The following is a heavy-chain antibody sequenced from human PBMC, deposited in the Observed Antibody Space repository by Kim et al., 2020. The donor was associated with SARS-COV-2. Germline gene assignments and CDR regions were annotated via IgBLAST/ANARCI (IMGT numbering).Heavy chain of an antibody. CDR3: SGWSDWYFDL. Sequence: SETLSLTCTVSGGSISSSSYYWGWIRQPPGKGLEWIGSIYYSGSTYYNPSLKSRVTISVDTSKNQFTLKLSSVTAADTAVYYCSGWSDWYFDLWGRGTLVTVSS. CDR1: GGSISSSSYY. V-gene: IGHV4-39*01. CDR2: IYYSGST. D-gene: IGHD6-19*01. J-gene: IGHJ2*01.